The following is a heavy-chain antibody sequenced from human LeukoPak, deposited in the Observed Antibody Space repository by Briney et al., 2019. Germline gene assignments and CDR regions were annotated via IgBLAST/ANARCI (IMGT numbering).Heavy chain of an antibody. V-gene: IGHV3-21*01. CDR2: ISSSSSYI. D-gene: IGHD3-22*01. J-gene: IGHJ4*02. CDR1: GFTFSSYS. Sequence: GGSLRLSCAASGFTFSSYSMNWVRQAPGKGLEWVSSISSSSSYIYYADSVKGRFTISRDNAKNSLYLQMNSLRAEDTAVYYRARSPGAMIVVVPDYWGQGTLVTVSS. CDR3: ARSPGAMIVVVPDY.